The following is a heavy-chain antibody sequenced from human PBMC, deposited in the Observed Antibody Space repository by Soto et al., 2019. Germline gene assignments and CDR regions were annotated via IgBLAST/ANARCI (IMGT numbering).Heavy chain of an antibody. CDR1: GFTFSDYY. V-gene: IGHV3-11*06. J-gene: IGHJ5*02. Sequence: QEQLVESGGGWVKPGGSLRLSCAASGFTFSDYYIAWIRQAPGKGLEWISYISSTGIYKRYADSVKGRFTIARDNANNSLVLHMNSLRADDTAVYYCVRDLYGSGTSLRGWFDPWGQGTLVTVSS. CDR3: VRDLYGSGTSLRGWFDP. D-gene: IGHD3-10*01. CDR2: ISSTGIYK.